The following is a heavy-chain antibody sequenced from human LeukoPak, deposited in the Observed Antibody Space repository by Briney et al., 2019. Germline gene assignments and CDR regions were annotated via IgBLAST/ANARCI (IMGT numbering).Heavy chain of an antibody. CDR3: AKAIYSSSRMDV. CDR1: GSIFSSYA. Sequence: GGSLRLSCAVSGSIFSSYAMSWVRQTPGKGLEWVSAISGSGGSTYYADSVKGRFTISRDNSKNTPYLQMNSLRAEDTAVYYCAKAIYSSSRMDVWGQGTTVTVSS. J-gene: IGHJ6*02. D-gene: IGHD6-13*01. V-gene: IGHV3-23*01. CDR2: ISGSGGST.